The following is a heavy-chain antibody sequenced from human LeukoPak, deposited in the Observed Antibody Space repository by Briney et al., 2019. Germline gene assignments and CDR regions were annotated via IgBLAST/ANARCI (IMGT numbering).Heavy chain of an antibody. V-gene: IGHV3-21*01. CDR2: ISNSGDYI. D-gene: IGHD1-26*01. J-gene: IGHJ4*02. CDR1: GFTFSSHS. Sequence: GGSLRLSCAASGFTFSSHSMNWVRQAPGKGLEWVSSISNSGDYIYYIDSVKGRFTISRDNAKNSLYLQMNSLRAEDTAVYYCARDTRRYPGFFDYWGQGTLVTVSS. CDR3: ARDTRRYPGFFDY.